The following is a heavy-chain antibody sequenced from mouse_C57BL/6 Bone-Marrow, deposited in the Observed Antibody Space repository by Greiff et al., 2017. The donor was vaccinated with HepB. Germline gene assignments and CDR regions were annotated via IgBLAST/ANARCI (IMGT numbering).Heavy chain of an antibody. J-gene: IGHJ1*03. Sequence: QVQLQQSGPELVKPGASVKLSCKASGYAFTSSWMNWVKQRPGKGLEWIGRIYPGDGDTNYNGKFKGKATLTADKSSSTAYMQLSSLTSEDSAVYFCARPPTDYGSSLWYFGGWGTGTTVTVAS. CDR3: ARPPTDYGSSLWYFGG. CDR1: GYAFTSSW. V-gene: IGHV1-82*01. D-gene: IGHD1-1*01. CDR2: IYPGDGDT.